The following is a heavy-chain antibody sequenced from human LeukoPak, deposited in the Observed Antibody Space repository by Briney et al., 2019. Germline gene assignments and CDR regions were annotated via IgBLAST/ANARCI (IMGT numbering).Heavy chain of an antibody. CDR2: IIPIFGTA. CDR3: ARDLVRSLRAAAFDI. Sequence: WASVKVSCKASGGTFSSYAISWVRQAPGQGLEWMGGIIPIFGTANYAQKFQGRVTITADESTSTAYMELSSLRSEDTAVYYCARDLVRSLRAAAFDIWGQGTMVTVSS. D-gene: IGHD3-22*01. CDR1: GGTFSSYA. V-gene: IGHV1-69*13. J-gene: IGHJ3*02.